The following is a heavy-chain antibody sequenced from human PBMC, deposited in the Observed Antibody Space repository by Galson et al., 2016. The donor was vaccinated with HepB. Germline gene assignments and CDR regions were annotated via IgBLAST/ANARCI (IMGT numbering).Heavy chain of an antibody. D-gene: IGHD5-12*01. CDR2: ISDGGTT. J-gene: IGHJ6*02. CDR3: ARLPGWRRFRFINYSMDV. V-gene: IGHV4-61*10. Sequence: SETLSLTCAVSGGSVTSGSFHWTWIRQPAEKGLEWIGYISDGGTTSYNPSLESRVTISVDTSKNQISLSLNSLTAADTGVYYCARLPGWRRFRFINYSMDVWGQGTTVTVSS. CDR1: GGSVTSGSFH.